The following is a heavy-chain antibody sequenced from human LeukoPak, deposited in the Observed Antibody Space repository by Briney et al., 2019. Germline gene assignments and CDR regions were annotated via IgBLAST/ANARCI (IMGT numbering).Heavy chain of an antibody. V-gene: IGHV3-23*01. CDR2: ISDSGGST. CDR1: GFTFSSNA. CDR3: AKPRGPNWGSLCFDY. J-gene: IGHJ4*02. D-gene: IGHD7-27*01. Sequence: GGSLRHSCAASGFTFSSNAMTWVRQAPGKGLEWVSSISDSGGSTYYADSVRGRFTISRDNSKNTLYLQMNSLRAEDTAVYYCAKPRGPNWGSLCFDYWGQGTLVTVSS.